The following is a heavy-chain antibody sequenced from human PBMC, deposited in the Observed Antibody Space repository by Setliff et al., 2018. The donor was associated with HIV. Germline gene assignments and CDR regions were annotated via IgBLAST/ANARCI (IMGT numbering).Heavy chain of an antibody. Sequence: GGSLRLSCAASGFTSGFTFTNYWMSWVRQAPGKGLEWVANINQNGREKYYVDSVKGRFTIARDNSWNTLYLQINSLGAEDTAVYYCARRPVTTSASQFDDWGQGTLVTVSS. CDR3: ARRPVTTSASQFDD. V-gene: IGHV3-7*03. CDR2: INQNGREK. CDR1: GFTSGFTFTNYW. J-gene: IGHJ4*02. D-gene: IGHD4-17*01.